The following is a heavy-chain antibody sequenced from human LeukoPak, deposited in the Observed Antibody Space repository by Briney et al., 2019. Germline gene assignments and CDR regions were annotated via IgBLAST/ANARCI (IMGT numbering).Heavy chain of an antibody. D-gene: IGHD2-2*01. J-gene: IGHJ4*02. Sequence: PSETLSLTCTVSGGSISSSSYYWGWIRQPPGKGLEWIGSIYYSGSTYYNPSLKSRVTISVDRSKNQFSLKLSSVTAADTAVYYCARDAALYCSSTSCHGFFDYWGQGTLVTVSS. CDR2: IYYSGST. V-gene: IGHV4-39*07. CDR1: GGSISSSSYY. CDR3: ARDAALYCSSTSCHGFFDY.